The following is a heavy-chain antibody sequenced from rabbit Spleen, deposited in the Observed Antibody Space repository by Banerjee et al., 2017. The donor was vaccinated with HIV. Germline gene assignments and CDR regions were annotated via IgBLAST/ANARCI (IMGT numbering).Heavy chain of an antibody. V-gene: IGHV1S40*01. Sequence: QSLEESGGDLVKPGASLTLTCTASGVSFTSSSDMCWVRQAPGKGLEWIACINTGSGGFAYSTTWEKGRFTCTTTSSTVVTLKMTRMTAAATAYYFCTRDTSGSFSSYGMDLWGQGTLVTVS. J-gene: IGHJ6*01. CDR3: TRDTSGSFSSYGMDL. D-gene: IGHD1-1*01. CDR1: GVSFTSSSD. CDR2: INTGSGGFA.